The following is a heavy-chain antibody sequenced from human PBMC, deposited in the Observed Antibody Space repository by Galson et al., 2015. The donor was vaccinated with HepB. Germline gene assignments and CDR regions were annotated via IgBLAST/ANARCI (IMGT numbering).Heavy chain of an antibody. CDR1: GFTFSNYW. CDR3: ARENSGSYPMMGTVDY. J-gene: IGHJ4*02. V-gene: IGHV3-74*01. Sequence: SLRLSCAASGFTFSNYWMHWVRQAPGKGLVWVSRIHSDGSSTNYADSVKGRFTISRDNAKNTLYLQMDSLRAEDTAVYYCARENSGSYPMMGTVDYWGRGTLVAVSS. CDR2: IHSDGSST. D-gene: IGHD3-10*01.